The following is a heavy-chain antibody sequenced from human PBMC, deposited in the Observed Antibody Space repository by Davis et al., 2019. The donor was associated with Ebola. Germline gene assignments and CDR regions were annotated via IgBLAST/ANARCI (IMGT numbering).Heavy chain of an antibody. CDR3: ARDKGSGSYHTDWFDP. J-gene: IGHJ5*02. D-gene: IGHD1-26*01. V-gene: IGHV4-39*07. Sequence: PSETLSLTCTVSGGSISSSSYYWGWIRQPPGKGLEWIGSIYYSGSTNYNPSLKSRVTISVDTSKNQFSLKLSSVTAADTAVYYCARDKGSGSYHTDWFDPWGQGTLVTVSS. CDR2: IYYSGST. CDR1: GGSISSSSYY.